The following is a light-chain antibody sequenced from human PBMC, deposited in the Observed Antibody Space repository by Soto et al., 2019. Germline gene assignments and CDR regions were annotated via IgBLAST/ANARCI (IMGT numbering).Light chain of an antibody. V-gene: IGKV3-11*01. CDR1: QNIDYY. Sequence: EIVLTQSPATLSLSPGESATLSXRASQNIDYYLHWYQQKPGQSPRLVIYDTFNRATGVPTRISGSGSGTEFTLTISSLQSEDFAVYYCQQYNSWPLTFGGGTKVDIK. CDR2: DTF. J-gene: IGKJ4*01. CDR3: QQYNSWPLT.